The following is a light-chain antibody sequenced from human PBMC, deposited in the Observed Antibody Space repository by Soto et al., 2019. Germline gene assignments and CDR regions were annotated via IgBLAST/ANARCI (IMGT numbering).Light chain of an antibody. CDR3: QQYSNSAWT. J-gene: IGKJ1*01. V-gene: IGKV3-20*01. CDR2: GAS. Sequence: EIVLTQSPGTLSLSPGERATLSCRASQSVSSSYLAWYQQKPGQAPRLLIFGASSRATGIPDRFSGSGSESDFTLTITRLEPEDFAVYYCQQYSNSAWTFCQGTRVEIK. CDR1: QSVSSSY.